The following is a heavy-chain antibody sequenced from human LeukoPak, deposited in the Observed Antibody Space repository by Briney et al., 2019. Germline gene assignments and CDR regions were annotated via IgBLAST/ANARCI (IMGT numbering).Heavy chain of an antibody. J-gene: IGHJ4*02. CDR1: GGSISSYY. Sequence: SETLSLTCTVSGGSISSYYWSWIRQPPGKGLEWIGYIYYSGSTNYNPSLKSRATISVDTSKNQFSLKLSSVTAADTAVYYCARVGGGPGWLRPDYWGQGTLVTVSS. CDR3: ARVGGGPGWLRPDY. V-gene: IGHV4-59*01. D-gene: IGHD5-12*01. CDR2: IYYSGST.